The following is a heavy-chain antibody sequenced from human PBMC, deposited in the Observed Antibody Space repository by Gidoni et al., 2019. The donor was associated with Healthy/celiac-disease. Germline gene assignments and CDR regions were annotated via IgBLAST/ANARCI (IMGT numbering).Heavy chain of an antibody. CDR1: GGSISSYY. J-gene: IGHJ4*02. V-gene: IGHV4-59*01. Sequence: QVQLQESGPGLVKPSETLSLTCPVSGGSISSYYWSWIRQPPGKGLEWIGYIYYSGSTNYNPSLKSRVTISVDTSKNQFSLKLSSVTAADTAVYYCARGGDLDYWGQGTLVTVSS. CDR3: ARGGDLDY. CDR2: IYYSGST.